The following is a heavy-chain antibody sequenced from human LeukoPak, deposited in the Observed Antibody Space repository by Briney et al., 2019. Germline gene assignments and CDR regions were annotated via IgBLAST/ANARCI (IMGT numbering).Heavy chain of an antibody. D-gene: IGHD2/OR15-2a*01. V-gene: IGHV1-2*02. CDR3: ARDFSPDPLGCYFDY. Sequence: GASVKVSCKASGYTFTGYYMHWVRQAPGQGLEWMGWINPNSGGTNYAQKFQGRVTMTRDTSISTAYMELSRLRSDDTAVYYCARDFSPDPLGCYFDYWGQGTLVTVSS. CDR1: GYTFTGYY. J-gene: IGHJ4*02. CDR2: INPNSGGT.